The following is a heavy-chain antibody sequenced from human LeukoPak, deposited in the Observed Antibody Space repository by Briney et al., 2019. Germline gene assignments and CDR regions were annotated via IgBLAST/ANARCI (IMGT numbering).Heavy chain of an antibody. J-gene: IGHJ3*02. Sequence: ASVKASCKASGYTFTSYGISWVRQAPGQGLEWMGWISAYNGNTNYAQKLQGRVTMTTDTSTSTAYMELRSLRSDDTAVYYCARLELTMVRGVIGAFDIWGQGTMVTVSS. CDR1: GYTFTSYG. CDR3: ARLELTMVRGVIGAFDI. V-gene: IGHV1-18*04. D-gene: IGHD3-10*01. CDR2: ISAYNGNT.